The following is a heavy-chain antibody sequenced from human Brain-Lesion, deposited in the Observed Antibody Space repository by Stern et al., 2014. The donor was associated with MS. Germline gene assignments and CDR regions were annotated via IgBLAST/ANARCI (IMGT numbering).Heavy chain of an antibody. J-gene: IGHJ6*02. D-gene: IGHD4-23*01. CDR2: FYPVGSV. CDR1: GGSVTSGPFY. CDR3: ARERRRTAVNGPLTPYGMDV. Sequence: VQLVESGPGLVTPSETLSLTCSVSGGSVTSGPFYWTWIRQPPGKGLEWIGYFYPVGSVNYNPSLKSRVTVSGDPSKNQFSLKLSSVTAADTAVYYCARERRRTAVNGPLTPYGMDVWGQGATVIVSS. V-gene: IGHV4-61*01.